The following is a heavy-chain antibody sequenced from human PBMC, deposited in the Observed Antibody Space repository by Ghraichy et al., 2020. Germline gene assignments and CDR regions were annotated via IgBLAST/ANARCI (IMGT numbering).Heavy chain of an antibody. CDR2: IYPGDSDT. CDR3: ARQYCSSTSCYKSDWYYYYGMDV. CDR1: GYSFISYW. Sequence: GESLNISFKGSGYSFISYWIGWVRQMPGKGLEWMGIIYPGDSDTRYSPSFQGQVTISADKSISTAYLQWSSLKASDTAMYYCARQYCSSTSCYKSDWYYYYGMDVWGQGTTVTVSS. J-gene: IGHJ6*02. D-gene: IGHD2-2*02. V-gene: IGHV5-51*01.